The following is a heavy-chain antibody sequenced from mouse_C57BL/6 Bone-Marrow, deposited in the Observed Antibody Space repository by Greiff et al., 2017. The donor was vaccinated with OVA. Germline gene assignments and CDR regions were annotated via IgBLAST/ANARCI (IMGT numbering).Heavy chain of an antibody. CDR2: ISDGGSYT. D-gene: IGHD5-1*01. J-gene: IGHJ2*01. Sequence: EVQRVESGGGLVKPGGSLKLSCAASGFTFSSYAMSWVRQPPEKRLEWVATISDGGSYTYYPDNVKGRFTISRDNAKNNLYLQMSHLKSEDTAMYYCAREGVPYYFDYWGQGTTLTVSS. CDR3: AREGVPYYFDY. V-gene: IGHV5-4*01. CDR1: GFTFSSYA.